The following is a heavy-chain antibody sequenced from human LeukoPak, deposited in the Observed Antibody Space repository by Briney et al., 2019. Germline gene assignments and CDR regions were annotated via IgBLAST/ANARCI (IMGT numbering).Heavy chain of an antibody. V-gene: IGHV3-23*01. CDR1: GFTFSSYA. Sequence: PGGSLRLSCAASGFTFSSYAMTWVRQAPGKGLEWVSGISGSGGSTYYADSVKGRFTISRDNSKNTLYLQMNSLRAGDTAVYYCAKDSVVDLYYYYYMDVWGKGTTVTISS. CDR3: AKDSVVDLYYYYYMDV. D-gene: IGHD2-15*01. CDR2: ISGSGGST. J-gene: IGHJ6*03.